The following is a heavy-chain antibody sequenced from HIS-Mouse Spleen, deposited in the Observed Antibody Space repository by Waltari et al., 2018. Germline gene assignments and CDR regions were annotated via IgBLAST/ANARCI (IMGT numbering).Heavy chain of an antibody. V-gene: IGHV1-2*02. CDR2: INPNSGGT. J-gene: IGHJ4*02. CDR3: ARDQLGGFDY. CDR1: GDTFIGYY. D-gene: IGHD7-27*01. Sequence: QVQLVQSGAEVKKPAASVKVSCKASGDTFIGYYSPWVRQAPGQGLEWMGWINPNSGGTNYAQKFQGRVTMTRDTSISTAYMELSRLRSDDTAVYYCARDQLGGFDYWGQGTLVTVSS.